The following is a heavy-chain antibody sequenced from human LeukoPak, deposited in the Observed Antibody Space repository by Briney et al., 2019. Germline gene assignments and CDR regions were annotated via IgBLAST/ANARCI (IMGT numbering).Heavy chain of an antibody. CDR2: IIPIFGTA. J-gene: IGHJ6*02. CDR1: GGTLSNYA. V-gene: IGHV1-69*13. CDR3: ARTRSGCSTTNCYPYDMDV. D-gene: IGHD2-2*01. Sequence: SVKVSCKASGGTLSNYAITWVRQAPGQGLEWMGGIIPIFGTANYAQNFQGRVTITADESTSTAYIDLSSLRSEDTAVYYCARTRSGCSTTNCYPYDMDVWGQGTTVTVSS.